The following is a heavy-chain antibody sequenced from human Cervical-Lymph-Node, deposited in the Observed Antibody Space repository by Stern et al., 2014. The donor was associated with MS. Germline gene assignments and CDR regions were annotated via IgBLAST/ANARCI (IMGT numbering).Heavy chain of an antibody. V-gene: IGHV1-69*01. CDR1: GGTFSSYA. D-gene: IGHD1-26*01. CDR2: IIPIFGTA. J-gene: IGHJ6*02. CDR3: ARGELKEGLVRGMDV. Sequence: VQLVESGAEVKKPGSSVKVSCKASGGTFSSYAISWVRPAPGQGLEWWGGIIPIFGTANFAQKFQGRVTITADESTSTAYMELSSLRSEDTAVYYCARGELKEGLVRGMDVWGQGTTVTVSS.